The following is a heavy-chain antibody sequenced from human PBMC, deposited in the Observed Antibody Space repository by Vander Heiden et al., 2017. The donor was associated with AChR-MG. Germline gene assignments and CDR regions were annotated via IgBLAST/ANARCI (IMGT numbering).Heavy chain of an antibody. Sequence: EVQVVESGGDLVKPGGSLRLSCAVSGVHLGNAWMGWVRQTPGKGLEWVGRIKSNPDGGTTDYAAPVKDRFILSRDDSKNMVYLLMNSLKSEDSAVYYCTPDQGYGSWSTFAFRGQGTLVTVSS. D-gene: IGHD3-10*01. V-gene: IGHV3-15*01. J-gene: IGHJ4*02. CDR1: GVHLGNAW. CDR3: TPDQGYGSWSTFAF. CDR2: IKSNPDGGTT.